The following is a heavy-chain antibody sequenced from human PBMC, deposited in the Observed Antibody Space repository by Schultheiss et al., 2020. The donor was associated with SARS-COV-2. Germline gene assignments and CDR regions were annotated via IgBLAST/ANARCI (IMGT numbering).Heavy chain of an antibody. Sequence: GGSLRLSCAASGFTFSSYAMHWVRQAPGKGLEWVAVISYDGSNKYYADSVKGRFTISRDNSKNTLYLQMNSLRAEDTAVYYCARDNLDFWSGFDGMDVWGQGTTVTVSS. CDR1: GFTFSSYA. CDR3: ARDNLDFWSGFDGMDV. V-gene: IGHV3-30*07. J-gene: IGHJ6*02. CDR2: ISYDGSNK. D-gene: IGHD3-3*01.